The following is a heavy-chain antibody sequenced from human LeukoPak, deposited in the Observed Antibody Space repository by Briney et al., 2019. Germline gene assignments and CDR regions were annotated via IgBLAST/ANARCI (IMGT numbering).Heavy chain of an antibody. D-gene: IGHD6-13*01. Sequence: GGSLRLSCAASGFTFSSYAMHSVRQAPGKGLEWVAVISYDGSNKYYADSVKGRFTISRDNSKNTLYLQMNSLRAEDTAVYYCARDPQQLYYFDYWGQGTLVTVSS. CDR2: ISYDGSNK. V-gene: IGHV3-30-3*01. J-gene: IGHJ4*02. CDR1: GFTFSSYA. CDR3: ARDPQQLYYFDY.